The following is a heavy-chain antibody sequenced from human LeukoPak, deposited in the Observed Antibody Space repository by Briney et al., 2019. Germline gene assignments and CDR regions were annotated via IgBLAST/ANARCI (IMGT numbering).Heavy chain of an antibody. J-gene: IGHJ6*03. CDR1: GFTFSSYS. CDR3: ARDRVDCSSTSCYLMYYYMDV. CDR2: ISSSSSTI. Sequence: GGSLRLSCAASGFTFSSYSMNWVRQAPGKGLEGVSYISSSSSTIYYADSVKGRLTISRDNAKNSLYLQMNSLRAEDTAVYYCARDRVDCSSTSCYLMYYYMDVWGKGTTVTVSS. D-gene: IGHD2-2*01. V-gene: IGHV3-48*04.